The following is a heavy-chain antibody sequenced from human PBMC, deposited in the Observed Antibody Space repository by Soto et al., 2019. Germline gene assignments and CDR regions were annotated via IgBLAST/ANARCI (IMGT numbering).Heavy chain of an antibody. J-gene: IGHJ6*02. CDR2: LFHNGST. CDR3: ARELVTDFHYGMDV. CDR1: GGSISNGAYS. Sequence: SETLSLTCTVSGGSISNGAYSWSWIRQPPGKGLEWIGYLFHNGSTSYEPSLRSRVTISEDRSKNQFSLKLSSVTAADTAVYYCARELVTDFHYGMDVWGQGTTVTVSS. V-gene: IGHV4-30-2*01. D-gene: IGHD2-21*02.